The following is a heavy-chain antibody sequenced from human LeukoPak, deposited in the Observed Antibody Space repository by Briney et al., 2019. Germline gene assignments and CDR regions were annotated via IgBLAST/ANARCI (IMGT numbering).Heavy chain of an antibody. V-gene: IGHV3-23*01. D-gene: IGHD2-21*01. J-gene: IGHJ4*02. Sequence: GGSLRLSCEASGLAFRNHAMTWVRQAPGKGPEWVAGITSSGGSTYHAESVKGRFTISRDNSKNMSYLQMNSLRAEDTAIYYCATRPPSETYFGVLDFWGQGTLVTVSS. CDR2: ITSSGGST. CDR3: ATRPPSETYFGVLDF. CDR1: GLAFRNHA.